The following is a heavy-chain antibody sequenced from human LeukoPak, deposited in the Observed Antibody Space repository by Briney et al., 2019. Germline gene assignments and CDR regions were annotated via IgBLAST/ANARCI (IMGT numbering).Heavy chain of an antibody. CDR1: GFTFSSYS. CDR2: ISSSSSSYI. D-gene: IGHD6-6*01. J-gene: IGHJ4*02. V-gene: IGHV3-21*01. Sequence: GGSLRLSCAASGFTFSSYSMNWLGQAPGKGLEWVSSISSSSSSYIYYADSVKGRFTISRDNAKNSLYLQMNSLRAEDTAVYYCARAGGSIAAHIDYWGQGTLVTVSS. CDR3: ARAGGSIAAHIDY.